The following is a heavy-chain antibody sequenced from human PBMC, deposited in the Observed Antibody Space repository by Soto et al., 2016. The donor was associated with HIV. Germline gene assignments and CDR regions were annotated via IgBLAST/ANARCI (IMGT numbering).Heavy chain of an antibody. D-gene: IGHD1-26*01. CDR1: GESFSGYY. CDR3: ARPGSGSYNPALDY. J-gene: IGHJ4*02. Sequence: QVRLQQWGAGLLKPSETLSLTCAVYGESFSGYYWSWIRQPAGKGLEWIGEINDSGNTNYNPSLKSRVTISVDTSKNQFSLKLVSVTAADTAVYYCARPGSGSYNPALDYWGQGTLVTVSS. V-gene: IGHV4-34*02. CDR2: INDSGNT.